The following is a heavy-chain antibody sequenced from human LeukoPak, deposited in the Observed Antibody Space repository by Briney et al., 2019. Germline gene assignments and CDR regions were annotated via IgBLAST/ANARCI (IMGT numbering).Heavy chain of an antibody. V-gene: IGHV1-69*05. D-gene: IGHD3-10*01. CDR3: ARDRYGSGSYQTDPTLDY. J-gene: IGHJ4*02. Sequence: SVKVSCKASGGTFSSYAISWVRQAPGQGLEWMGGIIPIFGTANYAQKLQGRVTMTTDTSTSTAYMELRSLRSDDTAVYYCARDRYGSGSYQTDPTLDYWGQGTLVTVSS. CDR1: GGTFSSYA. CDR2: IIPIFGTA.